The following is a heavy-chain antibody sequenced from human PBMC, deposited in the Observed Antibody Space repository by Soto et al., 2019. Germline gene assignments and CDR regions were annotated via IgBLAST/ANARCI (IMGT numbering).Heavy chain of an antibody. CDR2: IIPMFGTA. CDR1: GDTFSSYA. Sequence: SVNVSCKASGDTFSSYAINWVRQAPGQGLEWMGGIIPMFGTANYAQKFKGRVTITAGESTGTVYMELSSLRSEDTAVYYCARVGPAHYYDSSGYYSPLDYWGQGTLVTVSS. V-gene: IGHV1-69*13. D-gene: IGHD3-22*01. J-gene: IGHJ4*02. CDR3: ARVGPAHYYDSSGYYSPLDY.